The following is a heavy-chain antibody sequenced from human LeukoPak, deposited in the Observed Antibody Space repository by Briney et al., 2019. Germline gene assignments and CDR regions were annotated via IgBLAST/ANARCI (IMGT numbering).Heavy chain of an antibody. V-gene: IGHV3-23*01. CDR2: ISGSGGST. D-gene: IGHD2-15*01. CDR1: GFTFSSYA. CDR3: AREGRSNDRKYYFDY. Sequence: GGSLRLSCAASGFTFSSYAMSWVRQAPGKGLEWVSAISGSGGSTYYADSVKGRFTISRDNSKNTLYLQMNSLRAEDTAVYYCAREGRSNDRKYYFDYWGQGTLVTVSS. J-gene: IGHJ4*02.